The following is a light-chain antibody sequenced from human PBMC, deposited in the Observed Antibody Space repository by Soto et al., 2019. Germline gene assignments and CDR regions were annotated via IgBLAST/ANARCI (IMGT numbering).Light chain of an antibody. Sequence: EIVMTQSPVTLSVSPGERATLSCRASQSVSSSIAWYQQKPGQAPRLLIYGASSRATGIPDRFSGSGSGTDFTLTISSLGPEDFAVYYCQQRSNWWTFGQGTKVDIK. CDR1: QSVSSS. J-gene: IGKJ1*01. V-gene: IGKV3-11*01. CDR2: GAS. CDR3: QQRSNWWT.